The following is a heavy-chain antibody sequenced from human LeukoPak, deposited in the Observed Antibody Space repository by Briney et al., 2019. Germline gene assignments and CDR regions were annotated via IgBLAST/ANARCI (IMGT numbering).Heavy chain of an antibody. D-gene: IGHD1-1*01. CDR1: GYTFTSYY. J-gene: IGHJ4*02. Sequence: ASVKVSCKASGYTFTSYYMHWVRQAPGQGLEWMGIINPSGGSTSYAQKFQGRVTMTRDTSTSTVYMELSSLRSEDTAVYYCASAGTTFLTLRYWGQGTLVTVSS. CDR2: INPSGGST. CDR3: ASAGTTFLTLRY. V-gene: IGHV1-46*01.